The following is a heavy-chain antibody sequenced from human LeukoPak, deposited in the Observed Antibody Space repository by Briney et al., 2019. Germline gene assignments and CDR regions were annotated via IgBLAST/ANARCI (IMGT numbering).Heavy chain of an antibody. Sequence: PSETLSLTCDVSGGSVTSTNWWTWFRQPPGKGLEWIGEVHLDGRTNYNPSLKSRLVMSADLPENHISLKPTSVTAADTAVYYCVREGGFYRPLDYSGQGTLVTVSS. CDR3: VREGGFYRPLDY. CDR1: GGSVTSTNW. CDR2: VHLDGRT. V-gene: IGHV4-4*02. D-gene: IGHD6-25*01. J-gene: IGHJ4*02.